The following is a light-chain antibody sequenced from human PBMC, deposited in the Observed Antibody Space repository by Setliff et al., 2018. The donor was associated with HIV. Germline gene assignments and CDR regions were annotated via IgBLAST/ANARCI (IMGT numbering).Light chain of an antibody. CDR3: SIHRSRGHV. J-gene: IGLJ1*01. CDR2: DIV. V-gene: IGLV2-14*03. Sequence: QSALAQPASVSGSPGQSITISCTGTGSDVATSKYVSWYQQHPGKAPKLIIYDIVTRPSGVSNRFSGSKSGGTASLTISGLQAEDEADYYCSIHRSRGHVFGSGTKVTVL. CDR1: GSDVATSKY.